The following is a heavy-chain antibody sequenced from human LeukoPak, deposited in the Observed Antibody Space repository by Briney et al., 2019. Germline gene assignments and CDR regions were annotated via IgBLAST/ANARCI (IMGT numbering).Heavy chain of an antibody. Sequence: GGSLRLSCAASGFTVSSNYMTWVPKAPGKGLEWVSVIYSGGSTYYADSVKGRFTISRDNSKNTLYLQMNSLRAEDTAVYYCATRYCSGGSCRDYWGQGTLVTVSS. CDR2: IYSGGST. CDR3: ATRYCSGGSCRDY. D-gene: IGHD2-15*01. CDR1: GFTVSSNY. V-gene: IGHV3-53*01. J-gene: IGHJ4*02.